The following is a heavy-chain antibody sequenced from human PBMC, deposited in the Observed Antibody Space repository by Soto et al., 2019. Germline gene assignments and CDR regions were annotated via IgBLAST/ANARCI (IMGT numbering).Heavy chain of an antibody. J-gene: IGHJ4*02. CDR2: IYYGGTS. V-gene: IGHV4-59*01. CDR3: AMYYGHGQDY. D-gene: IGHD3-10*01. CDR1: GASITNCY. Sequence: QVQLHQSGPGLVKPSETLSLTCSVSGASITNCYWTWIRQSPGKGLEWIGYIYYGGTSNYNSSLKGRVTVSVDMSTNQFSLTLNSVPAADTAVYYCAMYYGHGQDYWGQGTLVTVSS.